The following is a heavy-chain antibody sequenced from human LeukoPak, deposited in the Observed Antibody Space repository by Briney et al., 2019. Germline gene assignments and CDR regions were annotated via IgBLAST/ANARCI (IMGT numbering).Heavy chain of an antibody. CDR1: GFTFSSYA. J-gene: IGHJ6*02. CDR3: AKGAHGYCSGGSCWAFYGMDV. V-gene: IGHV3-23*01. Sequence: GGSLRLSCAASGFTFSSYAMSWVRQAPGKGLEWVSAISGSGGSTYYADSVKGRFTISRDNSKNTLYLQMSSLRAEDTAVYYCAKGAHGYCSGGSCWAFYGMDVWGQGTTVTVSS. D-gene: IGHD2-15*01. CDR2: ISGSGGST.